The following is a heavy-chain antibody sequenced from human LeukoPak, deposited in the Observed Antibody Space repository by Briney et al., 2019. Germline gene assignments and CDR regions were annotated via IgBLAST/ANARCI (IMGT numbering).Heavy chain of an antibody. Sequence: PGGSLRLSCAASGFTFSSYSMNWVRQAPGKGLEWVAVISYDGSNKYYADSVKGRFTISRDNSKNTLYLQMNSLRAEDTAVYYCARDTIYCSGGSCYSVFDPWGQGTLVTVSS. J-gene: IGHJ5*02. CDR1: GFTFSSYS. V-gene: IGHV3-30*03. D-gene: IGHD2-15*01. CDR3: ARDTIYCSGGSCYSVFDP. CDR2: ISYDGSNK.